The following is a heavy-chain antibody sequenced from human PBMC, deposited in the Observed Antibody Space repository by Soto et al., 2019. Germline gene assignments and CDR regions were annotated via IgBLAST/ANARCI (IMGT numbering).Heavy chain of an antibody. CDR1: GYSFTSYW. J-gene: IGHJ6*02. Sequence: EVQLVQSGAEVKKPGESLRISCKGSGYSFTSYWISWVRQMPGKGLEWMGRIDPSDSYTNYSPSFQGHVTISADKSISTAYLQWSSLKASDTAMYYCARLAMVRGVPTYDMDVWGQGTTVPVSS. D-gene: IGHD3-10*01. CDR3: ARLAMVRGVPTYDMDV. CDR2: IDPSDSYT. V-gene: IGHV5-10-1*01.